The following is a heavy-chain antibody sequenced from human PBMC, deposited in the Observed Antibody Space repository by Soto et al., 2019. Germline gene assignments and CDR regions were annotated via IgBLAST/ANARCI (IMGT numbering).Heavy chain of an antibody. J-gene: IGHJ4*02. CDR3: ARVPGSGYNYGSTFDY. CDR2: IKQDGSEK. D-gene: IGHD5-18*01. Sequence: EVQLVESGGGLVQPGGSLRLSCAASGFTLSSYWMSWVRQAPGKGLEWVANIKQDGSEKYYVDSVKGRFTISRDNAKNSLYLQMNSLRAEATAVYYCARVPGSGYNYGSTFDYWGQGTLVTVSS. CDR1: GFTLSSYW. V-gene: IGHV3-7*05.